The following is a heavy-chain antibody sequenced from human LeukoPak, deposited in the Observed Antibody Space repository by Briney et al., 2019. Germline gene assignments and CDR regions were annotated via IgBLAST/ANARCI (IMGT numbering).Heavy chain of an antibody. V-gene: IGHV1-46*01. CDR2: INPSGGST. Sequence: ASVKVSCKASGYTFTSYYMHWVRQAPGQGLEGMGIINPSGGSTSYAQKFQGRVTMTRDTSTSTVYMELSSLRSEDTAVYYCARGPLYYYDSSSYHDYWGQGTLVTVSS. CDR1: GYTFTSYY. CDR3: ARGPLYYYDSSSYHDY. D-gene: IGHD3-22*01. J-gene: IGHJ4*02.